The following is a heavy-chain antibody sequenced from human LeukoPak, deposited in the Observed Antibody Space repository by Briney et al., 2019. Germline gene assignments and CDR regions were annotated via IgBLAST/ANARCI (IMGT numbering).Heavy chain of an antibody. CDR1: GGSVSSGSYY. Sequence: PSETLSLTCTVSGGSVSSGSYYWSWLRQPPGKGLEWIGYIYYSGSTNYNPSLKSRVTISVDTSKNQFSLKLSSVTAADTAVYYCARDRGNYDILTGYYTVRWFDPWGQGTLVTVSS. D-gene: IGHD3-9*01. CDR2: IYYSGST. V-gene: IGHV4-61*01. J-gene: IGHJ5*02. CDR3: ARDRGNYDILTGYYTVRWFDP.